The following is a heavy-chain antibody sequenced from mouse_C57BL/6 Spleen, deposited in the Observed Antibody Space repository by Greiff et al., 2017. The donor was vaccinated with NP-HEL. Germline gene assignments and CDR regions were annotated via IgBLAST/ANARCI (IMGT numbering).Heavy chain of an antibody. V-gene: IGHV1-18*01. CDR3: ARAGGLYSNYPWYFDY. Sequence: VQLKQPGPELVKPGASVKIPCKASGYTFTDYNMDWVKQSHGKSLEWIGDINPNNGGTIYNQKFKGKATLTVDKSSSTAYLELRSLTSEDTAVYYCARAGGLYSNYPWYFDYWGQGTTLTVSS. D-gene: IGHD2-5*01. J-gene: IGHJ2*01. CDR2: INPNNGGT. CDR1: GYTFTDYN.